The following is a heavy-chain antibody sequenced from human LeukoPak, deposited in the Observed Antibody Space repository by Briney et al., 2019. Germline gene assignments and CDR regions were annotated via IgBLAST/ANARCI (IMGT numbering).Heavy chain of an antibody. CDR2: IYYSGST. CDR1: GGSISSSSYY. V-gene: IGHV4-39*07. J-gene: IGHJ4*02. CDR3: ARNYYDRSGYYRALDY. Sequence: SETLSLTCTVSGGSISSSSYYWGWIRQPPGKGLEWIGSIYYSGSTCYNPSLKSRVTISVDTSKNQFSLKLSSVTAADTAVYYCARNYYDRSGYYRALDYWGQGTLVTVSS. D-gene: IGHD3-22*01.